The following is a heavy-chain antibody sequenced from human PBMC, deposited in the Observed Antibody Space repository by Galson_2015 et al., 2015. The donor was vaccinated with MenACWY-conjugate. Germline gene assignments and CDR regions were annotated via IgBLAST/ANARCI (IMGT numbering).Heavy chain of an antibody. Sequence: IFGTANYAQKFQGRVTITADESTSTAYMELSSLRSGDMAVYYCAREKDYGDYVFDYWGQGTLVTVSS. CDR3: AREKDYGDYVFDY. CDR2: IFGTA. D-gene: IGHD4-17*01. V-gene: IGHV1-69*01. J-gene: IGHJ4*02.